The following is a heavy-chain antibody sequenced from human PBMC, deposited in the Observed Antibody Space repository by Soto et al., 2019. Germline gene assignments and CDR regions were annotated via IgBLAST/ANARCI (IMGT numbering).Heavy chain of an antibody. Sequence: ASVKVSCKASGYTFTGYYMHWVRQAPGHGLEWMGWINPNSGGTNYAQKFQGRVTMTRDTSISTAYMELSRLRSDDTAVNYRERDARPAYDYESSGYHSFFDSWGQGTLVTVSS. V-gene: IGHV1-2*02. CDR1: GYTFTGYY. D-gene: IGHD3-22*01. J-gene: IGHJ4*02. CDR3: ERDARPAYDYESSGYHSFFDS. CDR2: INPNSGGT.